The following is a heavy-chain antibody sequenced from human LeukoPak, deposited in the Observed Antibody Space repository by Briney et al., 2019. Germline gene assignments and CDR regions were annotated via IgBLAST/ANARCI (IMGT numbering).Heavy chain of an antibody. J-gene: IGHJ6*03. Sequence: ASVKVSCKASGGTFSSYAISWVRQAPGQGLEWMGGIIPIFGTANYAQKFQGRVTITADKSTSTAYMELSSLRSEDTAVYYCARGPSSPPYYYYYMDVWGKGTTVTVSS. CDR2: IIPIFGTA. V-gene: IGHV1-69*06. CDR3: ARGPSSPPYYYYYMDV. CDR1: GGTFSSYA. D-gene: IGHD2-2*01.